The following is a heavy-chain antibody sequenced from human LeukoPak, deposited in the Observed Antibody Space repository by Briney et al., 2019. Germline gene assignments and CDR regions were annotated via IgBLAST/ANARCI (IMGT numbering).Heavy chain of an antibody. CDR3: ATDGIRYGSGTYYLN. Sequence: GGSLRLSCAASGIPFSNYAMHWVRQAPGKGLEWVALISYDGNNKYYADSVKGRFTISRDNSKNTLYLQMNSLRAEDTAIYYCATDGIRYGSGTYYLNWGQGTLVTVSS. J-gene: IGHJ4*02. D-gene: IGHD3-10*01. CDR2: ISYDGNNK. V-gene: IGHV3-30*04. CDR1: GIPFSNYA.